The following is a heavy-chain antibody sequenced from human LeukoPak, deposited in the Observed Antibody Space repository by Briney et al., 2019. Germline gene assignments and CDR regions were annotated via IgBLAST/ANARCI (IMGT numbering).Heavy chain of an antibody. CDR2: IYTSGST. J-gene: IGHJ4*02. Sequence: PSETLSLTCTDSGGSISSYYWSWIRQPAGKGLEWIGRIYTSGSTNYNPSLKSRVTVSVDTSKNQFSLKLSSVTAADTAVYYCARGTIVGASFDYWGQGTLVTVSS. D-gene: IGHD1-26*01. CDR3: ARGTIVGASFDY. V-gene: IGHV4-4*07. CDR1: GGSISSYY.